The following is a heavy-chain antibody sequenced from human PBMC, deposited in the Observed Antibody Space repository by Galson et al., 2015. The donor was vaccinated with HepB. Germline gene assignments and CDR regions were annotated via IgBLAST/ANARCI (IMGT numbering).Heavy chain of an antibody. CDR2: INHSGST. J-gene: IGHJ4*02. CDR1: GGSFSGYY. V-gene: IGHV4-34*01. D-gene: IGHD3-10*01. Sequence: ETLSLTCAVYGGSFSGYYWSWIRQPPGKGLEWIGEINHSGSTNYNPSLKSRVTISVDTSKNQFSLKLSSVTAADTAVYYCARARMPMVRGAHLDYWGQGTLVTVSS. CDR3: ARARMPMVRGAHLDY.